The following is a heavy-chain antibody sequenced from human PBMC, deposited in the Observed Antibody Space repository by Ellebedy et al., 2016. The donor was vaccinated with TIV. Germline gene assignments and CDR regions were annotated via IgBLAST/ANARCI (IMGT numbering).Heavy chain of an antibody. D-gene: IGHD3-22*01. CDR2: IYPTDSET. Sequence: GESLKISCYGSGHTLSDYWIGWVRQMPGKGLEWVGIIYPTDSETRYSPSFQGQVTISVDKSISTAYLQWSSLKASDTAMYYCATLNGSYYYDSSGYFGFSNWYFDLWGRGTLLTVSS. V-gene: IGHV5-51*01. J-gene: IGHJ2*01. CDR3: ATLNGSYYYDSSGYFGFSNWYFDL. CDR1: GHTLSDYW.